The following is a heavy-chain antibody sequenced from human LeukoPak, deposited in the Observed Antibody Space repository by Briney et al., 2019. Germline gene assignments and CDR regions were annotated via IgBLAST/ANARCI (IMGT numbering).Heavy chain of an antibody. J-gene: IGHJ3*02. V-gene: IGHV1-69*04. D-gene: IGHD6-25*01. CDR3: ARDRGYAPDTFDI. Sequence: ASVKVSCKASGGTFSSYTISWVRQAPGQGLEWMGRIIPILGIANYAQKFQGRVTITADKSTSTAYMELSSLRSEDTAVYYCARDRGYAPDTFDIWGQGTMVTVSS. CDR2: IIPILGIA. CDR1: GGTFSSYT.